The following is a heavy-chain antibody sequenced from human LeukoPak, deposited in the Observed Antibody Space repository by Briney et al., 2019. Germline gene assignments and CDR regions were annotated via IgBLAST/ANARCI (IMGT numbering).Heavy chain of an antibody. CDR2: IWYDGSNK. V-gene: IGHV3-33*01. D-gene: IGHD5/OR15-5a*01. CDR1: GFTFSSYG. J-gene: IGHJ6*02. CDR3: ARDLYPYYYYGMDV. Sequence: GRSLRLSCAASGFTFSSYGMHWVRQAPGKGLEWVAVIWYDGSNKYYADSVKGRFTISRDNSKNTLYLQMNSLRAEDTAVYYCARDLYPYYYYGMDVWGQGTTVTVSS.